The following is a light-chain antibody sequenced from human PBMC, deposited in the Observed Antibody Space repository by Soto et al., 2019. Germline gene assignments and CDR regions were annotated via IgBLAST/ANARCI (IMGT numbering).Light chain of an antibody. V-gene: IGKV1-5*03. J-gene: IGKJ1*01. CDR2: TAS. Sequence: IQMTQSPSTVSASVGDRVAITCRASQSIGIWLAWYQQKPGKAPRFLIYTASTLLGGVPSRFSGSGSATEFTLTIRSLQPDDFATYYCQQYRDYSWTFGQGTKVQIK. CDR3: QQYRDYSWT. CDR1: QSIGIW.